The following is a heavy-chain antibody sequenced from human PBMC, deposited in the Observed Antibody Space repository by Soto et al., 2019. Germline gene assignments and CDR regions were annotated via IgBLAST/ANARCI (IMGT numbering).Heavy chain of an antibody. J-gene: IGHJ3*02. D-gene: IGHD2-15*01. CDR1: DDA. V-gene: IGHV3-9*01. Sequence: DDARNWVRQAPGKGLEWVSGSSWNSGSIGYADSVKGRFTISRDNAKNSLYLQMNSLRAEDTALYYCAKELVVVAATHAFDIWGHGTMVTVSS. CDR2: SSWNSGSI. CDR3: AKELVVVAATHAFDI.